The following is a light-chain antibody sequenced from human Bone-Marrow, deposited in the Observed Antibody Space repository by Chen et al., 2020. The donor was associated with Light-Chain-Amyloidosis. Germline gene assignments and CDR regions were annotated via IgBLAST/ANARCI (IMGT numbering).Light chain of an antibody. CDR2: EVT. CDR3: CSYAGLYTLV. V-gene: IGLV2-23*02. J-gene: IGLJ2*01. CDR1: SSDVGNYNL. Sequence: QSALTQHDTVSGAPGQSIPISCNGTSSDVGNYNLVSWYQQHPGKAPKLIVYEVTKRPSGVSTRFSGSKSGNTASLTISGLQAEDEAHYYCCSYAGLYTLVFGGGTKLSVV.